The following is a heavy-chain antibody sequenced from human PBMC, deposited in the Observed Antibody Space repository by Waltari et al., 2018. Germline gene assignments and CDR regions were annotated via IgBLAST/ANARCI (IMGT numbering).Heavy chain of an antibody. D-gene: IGHD2-8*01. J-gene: IGHJ4*02. CDR2: INADNDNP. Sequence: QVQLVQSGAEVKKPGASVKVSCKASGYTFTGYTLHWVRQAPGQGLEWIEWINADNDNPKYSQKFQGKVTITKDTSANTADMERSNLKSKDTSVYYFARAYCINGVFYSGYYFYYCGQETLFTVSS. CDR1: GYTFTGYT. V-gene: IGHV1-3*01. CDR3: ARAYCINGVFYSGYYFYY.